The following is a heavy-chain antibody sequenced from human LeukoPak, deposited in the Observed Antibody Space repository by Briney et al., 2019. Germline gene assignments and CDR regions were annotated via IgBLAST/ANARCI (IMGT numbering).Heavy chain of an antibody. D-gene: IGHD3-16*01. V-gene: IGHV5-51*01. CDR2: IYPGDSDT. CDR3: ARIIYAYYMDV. Sequence: GASLQISCKGSGYSFTSYWIGWVRRLPGKGLEWMGIIYPGDSDTRYSPSFQGQVTISADKSISTAYLQWSSLKASDTAMYYCARIIYAYYMDVWGKGTTVTISS. J-gene: IGHJ6*03. CDR1: GYSFTSYW.